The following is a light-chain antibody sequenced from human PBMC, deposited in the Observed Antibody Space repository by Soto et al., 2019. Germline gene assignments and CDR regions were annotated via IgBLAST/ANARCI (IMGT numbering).Light chain of an antibody. J-gene: IGKJ1*01. CDR2: GAS. CDR1: QSVSSSY. CDR3: QHYNNWPLT. V-gene: IGKV3-15*01. Sequence: VFTQSPGTLSLSPGERVTLSCRASQSVSSSYLAWYQQKPGQAPRLLIYGASARATGIPARFSGSGSGTEFTLTISSLQSEDFAVYYCQHYNNWPLTFGQGTRWIS.